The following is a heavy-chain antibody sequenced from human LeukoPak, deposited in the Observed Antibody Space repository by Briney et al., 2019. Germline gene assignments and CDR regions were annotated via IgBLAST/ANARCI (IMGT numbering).Heavy chain of an antibody. CDR2: ISSSSSYI. V-gene: IGHV3-21*01. J-gene: IGHJ6*03. CDR1: GFTFSSYS. Sequence: GGSLRLSCAASGFTFSSYSMNWVRQAPGKGLEWVSSISSSSSYIYYADSVKGRFTISRDNAKNSLYLQMNSLRAEDTAVYYCARDRERITIFGVVITYYYYMDVWGKGTTVTVSS. CDR3: ARDRERITIFGVVITYYYYMDV. D-gene: IGHD3-3*01.